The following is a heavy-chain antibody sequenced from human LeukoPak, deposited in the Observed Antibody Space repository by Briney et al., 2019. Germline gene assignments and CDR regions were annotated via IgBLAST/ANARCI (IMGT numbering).Heavy chain of an antibody. CDR2: ISSSSTYT. D-gene: IGHD6-13*01. CDR3: ARDGLYGSSWYAFDI. J-gene: IGHJ3*02. Sequence: PGGSLRLSCAASGFTFSDYYMSWIRQAPGKGLEWVSYISSSSTYTNYADSVKGRFTISRDNAKNSLYLQMNSLRAEDTAVYYCARDGLYGSSWYAFDIWGQGTMVTVSS. CDR1: GFTFSDYY. V-gene: IGHV3-11*05.